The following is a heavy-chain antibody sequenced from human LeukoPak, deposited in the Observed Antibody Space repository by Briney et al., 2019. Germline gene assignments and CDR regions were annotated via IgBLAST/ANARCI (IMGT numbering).Heavy chain of an antibody. CDR2: INPNSGGT. CDR3: ARGARRGYSNWFDP. D-gene: IGHD5-18*01. CDR1: GYTFTGHY. Sequence: ASVKVFCKASGYTFTGHYIHWVRQAPGQGLEWMGWINPNSGGTNYAQKFQGRVTMTRDTSSSTAYMELSRLRSDDTAVYYCARGARRGYSNWFDPWGQGTLVTVSS. V-gene: IGHV1-2*02. J-gene: IGHJ5*02.